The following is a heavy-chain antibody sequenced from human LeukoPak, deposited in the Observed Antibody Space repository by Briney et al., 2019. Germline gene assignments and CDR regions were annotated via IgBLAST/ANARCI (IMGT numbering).Heavy chain of an antibody. Sequence: SETLSRTCTVSGGSMSSYYWSWIRQPPGKGLEWIGYIYYSGSTKYNPSLKSRVTISVDTSKNQFSLKLSSVTAADTAVYYCARGARAGYNLEPFDYWGQGTLDTVSP. CDR1: GGSMSSYY. D-gene: IGHD5-24*01. CDR3: ARGARAGYNLEPFDY. V-gene: IGHV4-59*08. CDR2: IYYSGST. J-gene: IGHJ4*02.